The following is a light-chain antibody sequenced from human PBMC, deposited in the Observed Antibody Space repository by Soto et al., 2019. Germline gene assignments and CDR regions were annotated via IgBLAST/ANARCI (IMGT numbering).Light chain of an antibody. J-gene: IGKJ2*01. CDR1: QSVDSRF. Sequence: ESMLTQPPGTLSLSPGERATLSCRASQSVDSRFLTWYQQKPGQTPRLLIYGASIRATGIPDRFSGSGSGTDFTLIISRVEPEDSAVYYCLQVGASPPAFTFGQGTKLEI. CDR3: LQVGASPPAFT. CDR2: GAS. V-gene: IGKV3-20*01.